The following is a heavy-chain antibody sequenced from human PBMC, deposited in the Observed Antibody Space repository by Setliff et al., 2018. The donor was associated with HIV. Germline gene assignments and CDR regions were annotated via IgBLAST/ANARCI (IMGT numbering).Heavy chain of an antibody. CDR3: ARDLLGSYNGYLHY. V-gene: IGHV3-48*03. Sequence: GGSLRLSCVASGFTFSNYDMIWVRQAPGKGLEWISYISSSGSPIYHADSVEGRFTTSRDNAKNSLYLLMDSLGVEDTAVYYCARDLLGSYNGYLHYWGQGTSVTVSS. J-gene: IGHJ4*02. CDR1: GFTFSNYD. D-gene: IGHD1-1*01. CDR2: ISSSGSPI.